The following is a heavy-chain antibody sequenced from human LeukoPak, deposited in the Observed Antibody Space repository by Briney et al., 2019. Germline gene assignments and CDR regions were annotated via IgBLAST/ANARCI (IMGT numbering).Heavy chain of an antibody. CDR3: ARHEYDSSGYYYVPAFDI. V-gene: IGHV4-59*08. J-gene: IGHJ3*02. Sequence: SETLSLTCTVSGGSISSYYWSWIRQPPGKGLEWIGYIYYSGSTNYNPSLKSRVTISVDTSKNQFSLKLSSVTAADTAVYYCARHEYDSSGYYYVPAFDIWGQGTMVTVSS. CDR2: IYYSGST. D-gene: IGHD3-22*01. CDR1: GGSISSYY.